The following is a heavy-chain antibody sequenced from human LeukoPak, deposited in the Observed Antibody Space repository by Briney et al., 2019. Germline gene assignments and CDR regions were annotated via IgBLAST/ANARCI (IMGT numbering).Heavy chain of an antibody. V-gene: IGHV3-21*01. CDR2: ISSGSSYM. CDR1: GFTFSSYS. D-gene: IGHD6-13*01. Sequence: GGSLRLSCAASGFTFSSYSMNWVRQAPGKGLEWVSSISSGSSYMYFSDSLKGRFFISRDDAKNSLYLQMNSLRAEDTAVYYCARSGGSSRWYWDFDSWGQGTLVIVSS. J-gene: IGHJ4*02. CDR3: ARSGGSSRWYWDFDS.